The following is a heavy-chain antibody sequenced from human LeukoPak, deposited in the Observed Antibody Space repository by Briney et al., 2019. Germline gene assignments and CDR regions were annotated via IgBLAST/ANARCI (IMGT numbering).Heavy chain of an antibody. CDR3: AGGYSSGGKWFDP. D-gene: IGHD6-19*01. Sequence: SQTLSLTCAISGDSVSSNSAAWNWIRQSPSRGLGWLGRTYYRSKWYNDYAVSVKSRITINPDTSKNQFSLQLSSVTPEDTAVYYCAGGYSSGGKWFDPWGQGTLVTVSS. CDR1: GDSVSSNSAA. CDR2: TYYRSKWYN. J-gene: IGHJ5*02. V-gene: IGHV6-1*01.